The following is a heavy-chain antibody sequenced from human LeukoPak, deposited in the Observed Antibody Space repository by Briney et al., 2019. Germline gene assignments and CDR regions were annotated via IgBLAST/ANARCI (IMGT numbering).Heavy chain of an antibody. D-gene: IGHD3-22*01. Sequence: PSQTLSLTCTVSGGSISSGGYYWSWIRQPPGKGLEWIGYIYHSGSTYYNPSLKSRVTISVDRSKNQFSLKLSSVTAADTAVYYCARSTYYYDSSGYSPYFDYWGQGTLVTVSS. CDR1: GGSISSGGYY. CDR3: ARSTYYYDSSGYSPYFDY. CDR2: IYHSGST. J-gene: IGHJ4*02. V-gene: IGHV4-30-2*01.